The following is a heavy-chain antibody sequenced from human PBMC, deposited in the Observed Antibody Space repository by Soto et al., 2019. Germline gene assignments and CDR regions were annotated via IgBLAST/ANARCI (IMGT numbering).Heavy chain of an antibody. V-gene: IGHV4-30-2*01. CDR2: IYHSGST. J-gene: IGHJ2*01. CDR1: GGSISSGCYS. CDR3: DRAETTVTYWYCDL. Sequence: QLQLQESGSGLVKPSQTLSLTCAVSGGSISSGCYSWSWIRQPPGKGLEWIGYIYHSGSTYYNPSLKSRVTISVDRSKNQFSLKLSSVTAADTAVYYCDRAETTVTYWYCDLCGRGTLVTVSS. D-gene: IGHD4-17*01.